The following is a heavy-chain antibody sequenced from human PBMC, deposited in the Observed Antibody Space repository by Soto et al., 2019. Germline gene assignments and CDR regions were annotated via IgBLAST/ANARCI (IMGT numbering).Heavy chain of an antibody. CDR3: ARDHDVLRDLVHWHYFDY. CDR2: ISAYNGNT. CDR1: GYTFTSYG. D-gene: IGHD3-9*01. Sequence: ASVKVSCKASGYTFTSYGISWVRQAPGQGLEWMGWISAYNGNTNYAQKLQGRVTMTTDTSTSTAYMELRSLGSDDTAVYYCARDHDVLRDLVHWHYFDYWGQGTLVTVSS. V-gene: IGHV1-18*01. J-gene: IGHJ4*02.